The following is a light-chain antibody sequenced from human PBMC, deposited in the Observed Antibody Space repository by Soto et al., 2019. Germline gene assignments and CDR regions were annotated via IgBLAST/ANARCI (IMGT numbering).Light chain of an antibody. CDR3: QQYSILSLT. J-gene: IGKJ4*02. V-gene: IGKV1-5*03. CDR1: QSISSW. Sequence: DIQMTQSPSTVSASVGDRVTITCRASQSISSWLAWYQQKPGKAPKLLIQKASSLESGAQSRFSGSGSGTEFTLAISSLQPDDFATYYCQQYSILSLTFGGGTNVEIK. CDR2: KAS.